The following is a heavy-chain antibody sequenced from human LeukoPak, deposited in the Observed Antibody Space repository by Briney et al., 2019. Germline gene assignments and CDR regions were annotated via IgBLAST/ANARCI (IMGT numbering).Heavy chain of an antibody. D-gene: IGHD2-15*01. Sequence: GGSLRLSCAASGFTFSSYGMHWVRQAPGKGLEWVAFIRYDGSNKYYADSVKGRFTISRDNSKNTLYLQMNSLRAEDTAVYYCAKGAGRRYCSGGSCYGSYWGQGTLVTVSS. CDR1: GFTFSSYG. CDR2: IRYDGSNK. J-gene: IGHJ4*02. CDR3: AKGAGRRYCSGGSCYGSY. V-gene: IGHV3-30*02.